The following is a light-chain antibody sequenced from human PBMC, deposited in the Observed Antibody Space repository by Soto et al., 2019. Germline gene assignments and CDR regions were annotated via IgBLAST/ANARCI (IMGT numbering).Light chain of an antibody. V-gene: IGKV3-20*01. CDR3: QQYGSSHPWT. J-gene: IGKJ1*01. CDR2: GAS. Sequence: EIVLTQSPGTLSLSPGERATLSCRASQSVSSSYLAWYQHKPGQAPRLLIYGASSRATGIPDRFSGSGSGTDFTLTISRLEPEDFAVYYCQQYGSSHPWTLGQGTKVEIK. CDR1: QSVSSSY.